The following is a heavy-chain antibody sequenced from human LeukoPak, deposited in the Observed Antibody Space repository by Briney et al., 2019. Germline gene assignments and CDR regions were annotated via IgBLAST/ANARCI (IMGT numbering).Heavy chain of an antibody. CDR1: DSSFRSHD. CDR2: IAGDGAS. D-gene: IGHD3-10*01. CDR3: AKGPNFGSWRAVDY. J-gene: IGHJ4*02. V-gene: IGHV3-23*01. Sequence: GGSLRLSCAASDSSFRSHDMSWVRQTLEKGLEWVSSIAGDGASFYADSVKGRFTISRDKSENILYLQMNSLRADDTAIYYCAKGPNFGSWRAVDYWGQGSLVTVSA.